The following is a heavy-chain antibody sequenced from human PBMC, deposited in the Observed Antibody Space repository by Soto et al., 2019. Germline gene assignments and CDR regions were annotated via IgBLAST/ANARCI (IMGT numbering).Heavy chain of an antibody. J-gene: IGHJ6*02. CDR1: GLSISTTGYY. V-gene: IGHV4-31*03. Sequence: PSETLSLTCTVSGLSISTTGYYWTWMRQHPGKGLEWIGYIYYSGTTSYNPSLRSRVDISVDTSKNQFSLRLSSVTAADTAVYYCVRAGGVDVWGQGTTVTVSS. CDR2: IYYSGTT. CDR3: VRAGGVDV. D-gene: IGHD7-27*01.